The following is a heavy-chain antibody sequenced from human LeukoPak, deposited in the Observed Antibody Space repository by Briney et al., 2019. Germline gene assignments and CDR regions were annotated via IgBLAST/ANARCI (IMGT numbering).Heavy chain of an antibody. J-gene: IGHJ1*01. V-gene: IGHV1-69*05. Sequence: GASVKVSCKASGGTFSSYAISWVRQAPGQGLEWMGGIIPIFGTANYAQKFQGRVTITTDESTSTAYMELSSLRSEDTAVYYCARGSSAVVTPTEYFQHWGQGTLVTVSS. CDR1: GGTFSSYA. CDR3: ARGSSAVVTPTEYFQH. D-gene: IGHD4-23*01. CDR2: IIPIFGTA.